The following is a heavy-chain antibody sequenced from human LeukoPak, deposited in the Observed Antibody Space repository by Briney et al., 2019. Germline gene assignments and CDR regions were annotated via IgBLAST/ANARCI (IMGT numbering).Heavy chain of an antibody. J-gene: IGHJ3*01. CDR2: TYYRSQWHN. Sequence: SQTLSLTCAISGDRVPNNNGAWNWIRQSPSRGLEWLGRTYYRSQWHNDYARSVMSRISVDPDTTKNQFSLHLSSVTPDDTAVYYCAGGYAFDVWGQGTMVTVSS. V-gene: IGHV6-1*01. CDR1: GDRVPNNNGA. CDR3: AGGYAFDV.